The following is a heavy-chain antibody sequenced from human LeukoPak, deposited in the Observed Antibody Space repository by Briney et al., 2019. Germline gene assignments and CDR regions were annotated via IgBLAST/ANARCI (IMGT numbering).Heavy chain of an antibody. CDR3: ARAPGYRGFLDY. Sequence: GGSLRLSCAASGFSFSSYNMNWVRQAPGKGLEWVPFISSSSSYIYYVDSVKGRFTISRDNAKNSLYLQMNSLRAEDTAVYYCARAPGYRGFLDYWGQGNLVTVSS. V-gene: IGHV3-21*01. D-gene: IGHD5-18*01. J-gene: IGHJ4*02. CDR2: ISSSSSYI. CDR1: GFSFSSYN.